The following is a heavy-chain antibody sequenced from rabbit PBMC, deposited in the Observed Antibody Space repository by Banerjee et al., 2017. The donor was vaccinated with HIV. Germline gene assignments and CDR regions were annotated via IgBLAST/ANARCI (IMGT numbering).Heavy chain of an antibody. CDR3: ARDAGYGGVGYAL. D-gene: IGHD6-1*01. CDR1: GFSYSGGYG. V-gene: IGHV1S40*01. CDR2: IYTGHGGT. J-gene: IGHJ4*01. Sequence: QSLGESGGDLVKPGASLTLTCKASGFSYSGGYGKCWVRQDPGKGLEWIACIYTGHGGTYYASWAKGRFTISKTSSPTVTLQMASLTAADTATYFCARDAGYGGVGYALWGPGTLVTVS.